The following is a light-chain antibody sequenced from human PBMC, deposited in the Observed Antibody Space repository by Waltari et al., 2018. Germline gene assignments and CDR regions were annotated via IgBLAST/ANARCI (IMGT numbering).Light chain of an antibody. V-gene: IGLV8-61*01. CDR2: YID. CDR3: ALYVHSGLWI. J-gene: IGLJ2*01. CDR1: SGSVSATNF. Sequence: QTVVTQEPSFSVSPGGTVTLTCGLNSGSVSATNFPSWYQQTPGQPPRALMYYIDSRTSGAPNRFSGSIIGDKAALTITGAQADDESDYYCALYVHSGLWIFGGGTRLTVL.